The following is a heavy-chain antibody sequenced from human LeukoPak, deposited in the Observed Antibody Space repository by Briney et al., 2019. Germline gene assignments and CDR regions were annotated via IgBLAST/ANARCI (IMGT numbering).Heavy chain of an antibody. V-gene: IGHV4-31*03. Sequence: SETLSLTCTVPSGSITSGGYYWNWIRQHPGKGLEWIGYIYYSGSTFYNPSLKSRVTMSVDTSKNQFSLKLSSVTAADTAVYYCARAPKGMTTARYYYYYYMDVWGKGTTVTVSS. CDR2: IYYSGST. D-gene: IGHD4-11*01. CDR3: ARAPKGMTTARYYYYYYMDV. CDR1: SGSITSGGYY. J-gene: IGHJ6*03.